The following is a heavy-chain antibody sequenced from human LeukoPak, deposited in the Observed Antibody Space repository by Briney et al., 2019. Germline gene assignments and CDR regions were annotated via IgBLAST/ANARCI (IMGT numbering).Heavy chain of an antibody. V-gene: IGHV1-2*02. J-gene: IGHJ4*02. CDR3: ARPYYYDSSGPDY. CDR2: INPNSGGT. Sequence: GASVRVSCKASGYTFTGYYVHWVREAPGQGLEWMGWINPNSGGTKYAQKFQGRVTMTRDTSISTAHMELNRLRSEDTAVYYCARPYYYDSSGPDYWGQETLVTVSS. D-gene: IGHD3-22*01. CDR1: GYTFTGYY.